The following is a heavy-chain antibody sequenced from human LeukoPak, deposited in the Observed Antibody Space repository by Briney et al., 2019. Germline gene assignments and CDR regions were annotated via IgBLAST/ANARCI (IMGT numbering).Heavy chain of an antibody. CDR1: GYTFTGYY. J-gene: IGHJ5*02. D-gene: IGHD3-10*01. V-gene: IGHV1-2*02. CDR2: INPNSGGT. Sequence: AASGKVSCKASGYTFTGYYMHWVRQAPGQELEWMGWINPNSGGTNYAQKFQGRVTMTRDTSISTAYMELSRLRSDDTAVYYCARVGSGRITMVRGVRLWSDPWGQGTLVTVSS. CDR3: ARVGSGRITMVRGVRLWSDP.